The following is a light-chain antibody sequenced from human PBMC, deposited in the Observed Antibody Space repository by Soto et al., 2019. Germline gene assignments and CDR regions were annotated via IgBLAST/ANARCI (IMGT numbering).Light chain of an antibody. CDR2: EVT. V-gene: IGLV2-8*01. J-gene: IGLJ1*01. CDR1: SSDVGGYNF. Sequence: QSALTQPPSASGSRGQSVTISCTGTSSDVGGYNFVSWYQQHPRKAPKVILYEVTKRPSGVPDRFSGSKSGNTASLTVSGLQTEDEAHYYCSSYAGSKNRYVFGTGTKLTVL. CDR3: SSYAGSKNRYV.